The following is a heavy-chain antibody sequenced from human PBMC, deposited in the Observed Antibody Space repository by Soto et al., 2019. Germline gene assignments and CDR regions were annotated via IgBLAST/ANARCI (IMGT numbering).Heavy chain of an antibody. J-gene: IGHJ4*02. Sequence: GGSLRLSCAASGFTFNSYWMHWVRQAPGKGLVWVSRINSDGSTTTYADSVKGRFTISRANARNTLYLQMDSLRAGDTALYYCARGYSSGPDYWGQGTLVTVSS. D-gene: IGHD6-19*01. CDR1: GFTFNSYW. CDR3: ARGYSSGPDY. CDR2: INSDGSTT. V-gene: IGHV3-74*01.